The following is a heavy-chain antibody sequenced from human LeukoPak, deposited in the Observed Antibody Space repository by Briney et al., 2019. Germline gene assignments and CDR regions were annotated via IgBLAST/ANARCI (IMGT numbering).Heavy chain of an antibody. J-gene: IGHJ3*02. CDR1: GYTFTGYY. CDR3: ARYFYDSSGSSSDAFGI. Sequence: PLASVKVSCKTSGYTFTGYYMHWVRQAPGQGLEWMGWINPNSGGTNYAQRFQGRVTMTRDTSMSTAYMELSRLRSDDSAVYYCARYFYDSSGSSSDAFGIWGQGTMVTVSS. V-gene: IGHV1-2*02. D-gene: IGHD3-22*01. CDR2: INPNSGGT.